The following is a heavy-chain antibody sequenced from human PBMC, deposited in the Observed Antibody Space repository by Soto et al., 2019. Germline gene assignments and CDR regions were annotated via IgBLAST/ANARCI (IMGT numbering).Heavy chain of an antibody. CDR3: ARVPDR. CDR1: GGSISSGGYS. V-gene: IGHV4-30-2*01. J-gene: IGHJ5*02. CDR2: IYHSGST. Sequence: NPSGTLSLTCAVSGGSISSGGYSWSWIRQPPGKGLEWIGYIYHSGSTYYNPSLKSRVTISVDRSKNQFSLKLSSVTPADTAVYYCARVPDRWGQGTLVPVSS.